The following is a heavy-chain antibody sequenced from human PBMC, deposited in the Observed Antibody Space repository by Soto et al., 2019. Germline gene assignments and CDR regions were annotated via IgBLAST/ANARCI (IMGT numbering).Heavy chain of an antibody. CDR1: GNTFTNYY. CDR3: ARGGHVVVVTAAFDY. J-gene: IGHJ4*02. Sequence: QVQLMQSGAEVKKPGASVKVFCKASGNTFTNYYIHWVRQAPGQGLEWMGTINPSGGHTTYAQKFLGRATMTRDTSTSTPYMELTSLRSEDTAVYYCARGGHVVVVTAAFDYWGQGTLVTVSS. V-gene: IGHV1-46*01. CDR2: INPSGGHT. D-gene: IGHD2-21*02.